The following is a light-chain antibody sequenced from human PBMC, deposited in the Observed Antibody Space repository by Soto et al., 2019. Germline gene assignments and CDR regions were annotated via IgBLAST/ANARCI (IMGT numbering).Light chain of an antibody. CDR1: QGISSY. CDR3: QQLNSYPLT. J-gene: IGKJ4*02. CDR2: AAS. Sequence: IQLTQSPSSLSASVGDRVTITCRASQGISSYLTWYQQKPGKAPKLLIYAASTLHSGVPSKFSGSGSGTDFTITISSLQPEDFATYYCQQLNSYPLTFGGGTKVEIK. V-gene: IGKV1-9*01.